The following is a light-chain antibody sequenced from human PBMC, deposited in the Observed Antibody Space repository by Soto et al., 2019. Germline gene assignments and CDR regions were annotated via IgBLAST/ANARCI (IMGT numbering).Light chain of an antibody. Sequence: TQCPFTLSVSPVERATLSFMASQTVTTDLAWYQQKPGQAPRLLIYGASNRATGIPDRFSGSGSGTDFILTISRLEPEDFAVYYCQQYDSSPRTFGQGTKVDIK. CDR1: QTVTTD. CDR2: GAS. CDR3: QQYDSSPRT. J-gene: IGKJ1*01. V-gene: IGKV3-20*01.